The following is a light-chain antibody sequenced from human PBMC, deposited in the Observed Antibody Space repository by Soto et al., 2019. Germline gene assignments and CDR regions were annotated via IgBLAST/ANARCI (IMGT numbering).Light chain of an antibody. CDR3: SSYRSSSTRV. J-gene: IGLJ1*01. CDR2: DVS. Sequence: QSALTQPASVSGSPGQSITISCTGTSSDVGGYNYVSWYQQHPGKAPKLMIYDVSNRPSGVSNRFSGSKSGNTASLTISGLQAEDEADYYCSSYRSSSTRVVGTGTKVT. V-gene: IGLV2-14*01. CDR1: SSDVGGYNY.